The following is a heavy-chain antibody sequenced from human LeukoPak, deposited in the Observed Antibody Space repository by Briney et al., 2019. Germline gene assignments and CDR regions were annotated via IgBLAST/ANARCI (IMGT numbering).Heavy chain of an antibody. CDR1: GFTFSIYS. Sequence: GGSLTLTCAASGFTFSIYSMNWVRQALGKGLVWVSRINRDGTSTSYADSVKGRFTISRDNAKNTLYLQMNSLRAEDTAVYYCARSFHGGNVDYWGQGTLVTVSS. CDR2: INRDGTST. CDR3: ARSFHGGNVDY. V-gene: IGHV3-74*01. D-gene: IGHD4-23*01. J-gene: IGHJ4*02.